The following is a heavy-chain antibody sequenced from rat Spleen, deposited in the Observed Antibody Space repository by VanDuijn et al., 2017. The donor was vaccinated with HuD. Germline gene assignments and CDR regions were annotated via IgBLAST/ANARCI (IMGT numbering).Heavy chain of an antibody. CDR2: IWGDGST. CDR3: TSPFRWFAY. V-gene: IGHV2-1*01. J-gene: IGHJ3*01. CDR1: GFSLISHS. Sequence: QVQLKESGPGLVQPSQNLSLTCTVSGFSLISHSVHWIRQPPGKGLEWMGGIWGDGSTDYNSALKSRLTISRDTSKSQVFLKMNSLQTEDTAIYFCTSPFRWFAYWGQGTLVTVSS.